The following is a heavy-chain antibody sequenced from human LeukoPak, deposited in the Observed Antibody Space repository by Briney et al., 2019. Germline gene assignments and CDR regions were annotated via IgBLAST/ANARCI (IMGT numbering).Heavy chain of an antibody. CDR2: ISYSGTT. Sequence: SETLSLTCTVSGASISSSTFFWGWICQPPGKGLEWIASISYSGTTYYTPSLSSRLTISVDTTKNQFALRLTSVTAADTATYFCARQRVRNWFDPWGQGALVTVSS. J-gene: IGHJ5*02. CDR1: GASISSSTFF. V-gene: IGHV4-39*01. CDR3: ARQRVRNWFDP.